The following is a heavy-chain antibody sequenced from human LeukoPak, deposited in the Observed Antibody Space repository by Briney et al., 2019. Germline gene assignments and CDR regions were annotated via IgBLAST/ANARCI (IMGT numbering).Heavy chain of an antibody. V-gene: IGHV3-74*01. Sequence: GGSLRLSCAASGFAFSSYWMHWVRQAPGKGLVWVSRINSDGSSTSYADSVKGRFTISRDNAKNSLYLQMNSLRAEDTAVYYCARDDTAMANDYWGQGTLVTVSS. CDR3: ARDDTAMANDY. CDR2: INSDGSST. D-gene: IGHD5-18*01. CDR1: GFAFSSYW. J-gene: IGHJ4*02.